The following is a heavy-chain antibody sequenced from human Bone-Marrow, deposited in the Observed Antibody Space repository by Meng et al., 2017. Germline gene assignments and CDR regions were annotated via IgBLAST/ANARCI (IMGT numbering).Heavy chain of an antibody. CDR2: IKNDGSIT. J-gene: IGHJ4*02. V-gene: IGHV3-74*01. Sequence: GESPKISRVASGFVHSSYWMLWVRPAPGRGLVWVSRIKNDGSITTYADSVGGRFTISRDNAKNTVYLQMNSLRAQDTAVYYCARTEGPFDYWGQGTLVTVSS. CDR1: GFVHSSYW. CDR3: ARTEGPFDY. D-gene: IGHD1-14*01.